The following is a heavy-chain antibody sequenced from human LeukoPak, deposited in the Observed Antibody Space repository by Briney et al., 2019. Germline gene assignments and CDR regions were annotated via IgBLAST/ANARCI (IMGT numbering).Heavy chain of an antibody. CDR3: ARVGDYDILTGYLDY. D-gene: IGHD3-9*01. V-gene: IGHV3-23*01. J-gene: IGHJ4*02. CDR2: ISGSGGST. Sequence: GGSLRLSCAASGFTFSSYAMSWVRQAPGKGLEWVSAISGSGGSTYYADSVKGRFTISRDNSKNTLYLQMNSLRAEDTAVYYCARVGDYDILTGYLDYWGQGTLVTVSS. CDR1: GFTFSSYA.